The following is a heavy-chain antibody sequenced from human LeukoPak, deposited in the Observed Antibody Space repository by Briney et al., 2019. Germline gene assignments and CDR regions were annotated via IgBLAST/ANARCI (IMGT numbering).Heavy chain of an antibody. CDR2: INPKNGDT. CDR1: GYTFSGFY. J-gene: IGHJ4*02. V-gene: IGHV1-2*02. Sequence: ASVKVSCKASGYTFSGFYINWVRQAPGQGLEWIGWINPKNGDTHYAQDFLGRVTMTRDTSISTAYVELSRLTSDDTAVYYCARDGRLRNGYDNFYIWGQGTLVTVSS. CDR3: ARDGRLRNGYDNFYI. D-gene: IGHD5-18*01.